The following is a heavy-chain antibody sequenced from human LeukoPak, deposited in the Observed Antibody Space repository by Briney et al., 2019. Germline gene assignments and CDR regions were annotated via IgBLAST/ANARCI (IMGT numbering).Heavy chain of an antibody. CDR3: ARDFSDFGYNYDFWSGYGY. CDR1: GFTFSDYY. CDR2: ISSSGSTI. D-gene: IGHD3-3*01. Sequence: PGGSLRLSCAASGFTFSDYYMSWIRQAPGKGLEWVSYISSSGSTIYYADSVKGRFTISRDNAKNSLYLQMNSLRAEDTAVYYCARDFSDFGYNYDFWSGYGYWGQGTLVTVSS. V-gene: IGHV3-11*04. J-gene: IGHJ4*02.